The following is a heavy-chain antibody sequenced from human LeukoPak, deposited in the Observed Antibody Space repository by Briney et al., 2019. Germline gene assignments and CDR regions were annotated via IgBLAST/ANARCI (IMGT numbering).Heavy chain of an antibody. CDR2: IIPILGIA. D-gene: IGHD3-22*01. V-gene: IGHV1-69*04. Sequence: SVKVSCKASGYTFTSYGISWVRQAPGQGLEWMGRIIPILGIANYAQKFQGRVTITADKSTSTAYMELSSLRSEDTAVYYCAGSITMIVPAFDYWGQGTLVTVSS. J-gene: IGHJ4*02. CDR1: GYTFTSYG. CDR3: AGSITMIVPAFDY.